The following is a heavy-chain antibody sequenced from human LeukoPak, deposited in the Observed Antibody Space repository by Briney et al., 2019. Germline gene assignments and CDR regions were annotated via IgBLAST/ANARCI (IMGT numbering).Heavy chain of an antibody. CDR1: GYTFTSYG. J-gene: IGHJ4*02. D-gene: IGHD5-18*01. Sequence: ASVKVSCKASGYTFTSYGISWVRQAPGQGLEWMGWISAYNGNTNYAQKLQGRVTMTTDTSTSTAYMELRSLRSDDTAVYYCARMFFEDTADLGGDYWGQGTLVTVSS. CDR2: ISAYNGNT. V-gene: IGHV1-18*01. CDR3: ARMFFEDTADLGGDY.